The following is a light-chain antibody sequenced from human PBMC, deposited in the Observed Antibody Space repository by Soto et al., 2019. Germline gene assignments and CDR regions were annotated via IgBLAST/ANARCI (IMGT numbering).Light chain of an antibody. CDR2: GAS. CDR1: QSVSSIY. J-gene: IGKJ1*01. CDR3: HQYGSSPWT. V-gene: IGKV3-20*01. Sequence: EIVLTQSPGTLSLSPGERATLSCRASQSVSSIYLAWYQQKPGQAPRLLIYGASSRATGIPDRFSGSGSGTDFTLTISRLEPEDFAVYYCHQYGSSPWTCGQGTKVEV.